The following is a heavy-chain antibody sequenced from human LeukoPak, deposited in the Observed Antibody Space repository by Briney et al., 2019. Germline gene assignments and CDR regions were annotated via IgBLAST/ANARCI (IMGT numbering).Heavy chain of an antibody. CDR3: ARLSSCWGDILTGYLDY. CDR2: IYPGDSDT. D-gene: IGHD3-9*01. CDR1: GYSFTSYW. V-gene: IGHV5-51*01. Sequence: GESLKISCKGSGYSFTSYWIGWVRQMPGKGLEWMGIIYPGDSDTRYSPSFQGQVTISADKSISTAYLQWSSLKASDTAMYYCARLSSCWGDILTGYLDYWGQGTLVTVSS. J-gene: IGHJ4*02.